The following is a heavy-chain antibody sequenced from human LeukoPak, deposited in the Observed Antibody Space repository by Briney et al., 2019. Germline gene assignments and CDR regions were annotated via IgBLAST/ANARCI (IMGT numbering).Heavy chain of an antibody. CDR1: GYSISSGYY. CDR2: IYHSGST. Sequence: PSETLSLTCTVSGYSISSGYYWGWIRQPPGKGLEWIGSIYHSGSTYYNPSLKSRVTISVDTSKNQFSLKLSSVTAADTAVYYCARDRPFRDGYGGGQYYFDYWGQGTLVTVSS. V-gene: IGHV4-38-2*02. CDR3: ARDRPFRDGYGGGQYYFDY. D-gene: IGHD5-24*01. J-gene: IGHJ4*02.